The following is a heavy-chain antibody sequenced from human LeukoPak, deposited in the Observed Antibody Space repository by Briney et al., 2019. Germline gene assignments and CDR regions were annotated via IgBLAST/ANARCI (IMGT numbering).Heavy chain of an antibody. D-gene: IGHD6-13*01. Sequence: GGSLRLSCAASGFTFSSYWMSWVRQAPGKGLEWVANIKQDGSEKYYVDSVKGRFTISRDNAKNSLYLQMNSLRAEDTAVYYCARPTRIAAAFDAFDIWGQGTMVTVSS. CDR3: ARPTRIAAAFDAFDI. V-gene: IGHV3-7*01. J-gene: IGHJ3*02. CDR2: IKQDGSEK. CDR1: GFTFSSYW.